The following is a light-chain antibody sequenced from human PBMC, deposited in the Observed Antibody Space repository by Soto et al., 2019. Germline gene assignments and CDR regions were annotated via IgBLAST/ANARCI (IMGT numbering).Light chain of an antibody. V-gene: IGKV3-20*01. J-gene: IGKJ1*01. Sequence: EIVLTQSPGTLSLSPGEGATLSCRASQYVSNSYLAWYQQKPGQAPRLLIYGASSRATGIPDRFRGSRSGADVTLTISRLEPEDFAVYYCQHYGSSSWTFGQGTNVEIK. CDR1: QYVSNSY. CDR3: QHYGSSSWT. CDR2: GAS.